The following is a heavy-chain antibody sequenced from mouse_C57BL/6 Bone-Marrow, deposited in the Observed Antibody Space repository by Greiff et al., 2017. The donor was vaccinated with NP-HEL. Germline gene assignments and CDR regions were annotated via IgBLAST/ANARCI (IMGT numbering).Heavy chain of an antibody. CDR2: IYPGGGYT. J-gene: IGHJ2*01. Sequence: QVHVKQPGAELVRPGTSVKMSCKASGYTFTNYWIGWAKQRPGHGLEWIGDIYPGGGYTNYNEKFKGKATLTADKSSSTAYMQFSSLTSEDSAIYYCARGSSGYLYFDYWGQGTTLTVSS. CDR1: GYTFTNYW. V-gene: IGHV1-63*01. D-gene: IGHD3-2*02. CDR3: ARGSSGYLYFDY.